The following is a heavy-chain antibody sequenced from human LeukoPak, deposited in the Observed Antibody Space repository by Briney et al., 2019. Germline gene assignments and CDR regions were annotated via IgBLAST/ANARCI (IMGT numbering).Heavy chain of an antibody. Sequence: PSETLSLTCTVSGGSIRSYYWSWIRQPPGKGLEWIGYIYYSGSTNYNPSLKSRVTISVDTSKNQFSLKLSSVTAADTAVYYCARGPRYGSGSYWDYWGQGTLVTVSS. J-gene: IGHJ4*02. CDR1: GGSIRSYY. CDR3: ARGPRYGSGSYWDY. V-gene: IGHV4-59*01. D-gene: IGHD3-10*01. CDR2: IYYSGST.